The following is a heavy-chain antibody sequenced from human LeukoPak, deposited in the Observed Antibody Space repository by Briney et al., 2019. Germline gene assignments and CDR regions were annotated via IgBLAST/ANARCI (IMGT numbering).Heavy chain of an antibody. Sequence: SQTLSLTCTVSGGSISSGGYYWSWIRQHPGKGLEWIGYIYYSGSTYYNPSLKSRVTISVDTSKNQFSLKLSSVTAADTAVYYCARETGDDILTGYYPDYWGQGTLVTVSS. CDR3: ARETGDDILTGYYPDY. CDR1: GGSISSGGYY. CDR2: IYYSGST. D-gene: IGHD3-9*01. V-gene: IGHV4-31*03. J-gene: IGHJ4*02.